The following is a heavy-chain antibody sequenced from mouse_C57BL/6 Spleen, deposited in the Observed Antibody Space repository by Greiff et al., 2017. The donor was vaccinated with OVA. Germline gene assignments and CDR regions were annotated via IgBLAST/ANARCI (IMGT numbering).Heavy chain of an antibody. Sequence: QVQLQQSGAELVSPGTSVKVSCKASGYAFTNYLIEWVKQRPGQGLEWIGVINPGSGGTNYNEKFKGKATLTADKSSSTAYMQLSSLTSEDSAVYFCARGKDYFDYWGQGTTLTVSS. V-gene: IGHV1-54*01. CDR1: GYAFTNYL. D-gene: IGHD1-3*01. J-gene: IGHJ2*01. CDR2: INPGSGGT. CDR3: ARGKDYFDY.